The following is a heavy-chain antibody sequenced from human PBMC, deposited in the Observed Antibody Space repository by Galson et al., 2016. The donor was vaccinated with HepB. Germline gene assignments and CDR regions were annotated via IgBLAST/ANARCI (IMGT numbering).Heavy chain of an antibody. D-gene: IGHD3-16*01. J-gene: IGHJ4*02. CDR2: ISSSVSYI. CDR1: GFTFVDYD. V-gene: IGHV3-21*01. CDR3: ARGGRTEETSLVY. Sequence: SLRLSCATSGFTFVDYDMSWFRQAPGKGLEWVSVISSSVSYIYYADSVKGRFTISRDNAKNSLYLQMNSLRVEDTAVYYCARGGRTEETSLVYWGQGTLVTVSS.